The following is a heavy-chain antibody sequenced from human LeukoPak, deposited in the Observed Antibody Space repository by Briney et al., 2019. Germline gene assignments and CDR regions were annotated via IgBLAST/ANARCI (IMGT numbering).Heavy chain of an antibody. CDR1: GGSISSGGYY. D-gene: IGHD3-10*01. V-gene: IGHV4-31*03. Sequence: PSQTLSLTCTVSGGSISSGGYYWSWIRQHPGKGLEWIGYIYYSGSTYYNPSLKSRVTISVDTSKNQFSLKLSSVTAADTAVYYCASSMVRGVRNPNWFDPWGQGTLVTVSS. CDR2: IYYSGST. CDR3: ASSMVRGVRNPNWFDP. J-gene: IGHJ5*02.